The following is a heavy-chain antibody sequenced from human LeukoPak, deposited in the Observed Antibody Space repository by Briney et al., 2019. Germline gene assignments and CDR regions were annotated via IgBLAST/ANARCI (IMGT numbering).Heavy chain of an antibody. D-gene: IGHD6-13*01. Sequence: GGSLRLSCAASGFTFSSYAMSWVRQAPGKGLEWVSAISGSGGSTYYADSVKGRFTISRDNPKNTLYLQMNSLRAEDTAVYYCAKPPPLLDRSSSWPFDYWGQGTLVTVSS. CDR3: AKPPPLLDRSSSWPFDY. CDR2: ISGSGGST. CDR1: GFTFSSYA. V-gene: IGHV3-23*01. J-gene: IGHJ4*02.